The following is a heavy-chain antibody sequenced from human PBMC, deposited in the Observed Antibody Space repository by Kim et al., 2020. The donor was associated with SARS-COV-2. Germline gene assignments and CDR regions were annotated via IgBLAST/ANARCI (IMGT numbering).Heavy chain of an antibody. CDR2: N. CDR3: ARSVASKAMDV. D-gene: IGHD6-19*01. V-gene: IGHV6-1*01. J-gene: IGHJ6*02. Sequence: NDYAVSVKSRITVNPDTSKNQFSLQVSSVTPEDTAVYYCARSVASKAMDVWGQGTTVTVSS.